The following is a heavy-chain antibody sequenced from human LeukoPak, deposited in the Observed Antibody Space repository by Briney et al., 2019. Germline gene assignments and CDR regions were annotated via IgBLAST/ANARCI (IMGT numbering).Heavy chain of an antibody. D-gene: IGHD4-17*01. Sequence: GGSLRLSCAASGFTFDDYAMHWVRQAPGKGLEWVSGISWNSGSIGYADSVKGRFTISRDNAKNSLYLQMNRLRAEDTALYYCAKVGVTTTYYYGMDVWGQGTTVTVSS. CDR3: AKVGVTTTYYYGMDV. CDR2: ISWNSGSI. J-gene: IGHJ6*02. V-gene: IGHV3-9*01. CDR1: GFTFDDYA.